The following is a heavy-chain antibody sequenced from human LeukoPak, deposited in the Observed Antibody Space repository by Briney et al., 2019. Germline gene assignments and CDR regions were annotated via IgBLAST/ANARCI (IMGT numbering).Heavy chain of an antibody. V-gene: IGHV3-30-3*01. CDR3: ARVRGGRSWYYYGMDV. CDR2: ISYDGDNE. J-gene: IGHJ6*02. CDR1: GSTFGNFA. D-gene: IGHD3-16*01. Sequence: GGSLRLSCAASGSTFGNFAMHWVRQAPGKGLEWVAVISYDGDNEYYADSVKGQFTISRDNSKDRLYLQMNSLRPEDTAMYYCARVRGGRSWYYYGMDVWGRGTTVTVSS.